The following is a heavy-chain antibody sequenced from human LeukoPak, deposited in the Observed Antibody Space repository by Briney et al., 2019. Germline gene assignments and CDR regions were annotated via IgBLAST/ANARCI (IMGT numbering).Heavy chain of an antibody. Sequence: PGGSLRLSCAASGLTFSSYWMSWVRQAPGKGLEWVANIKQDGSEKHYVDSVKGRFTISRDNAKNSLYLQMNSLRAEDTAVYYCARLYRSGGCCYSCAFDIWGQGTMVTVSS. V-gene: IGHV3-7*01. CDR3: ARLYRSGGCCYSCAFDI. J-gene: IGHJ3*02. CDR1: GLTFSSYW. CDR2: IKQDGSEK. D-gene: IGHD2-15*01.